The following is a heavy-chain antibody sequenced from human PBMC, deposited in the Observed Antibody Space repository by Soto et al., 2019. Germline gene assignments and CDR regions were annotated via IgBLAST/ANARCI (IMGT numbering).Heavy chain of an antibody. D-gene: IGHD2-15*01. CDR2: FDPEDGET. V-gene: IGHV1-24*01. J-gene: IGHJ6*03. Sequence: ASVKVSCKVSGYTLTELSMHWVRQAPGKGLEWMGGFDPEDGETIYAQKFQGRVTMTEDTSTDTAYMELSSLRAEDTAVYYCAKVLGYCSGSSWHPLEFYSYYLD. CDR3: AKVLGYCSGSSWHPLEFYSYYLD. CDR1: GYTLTELS.